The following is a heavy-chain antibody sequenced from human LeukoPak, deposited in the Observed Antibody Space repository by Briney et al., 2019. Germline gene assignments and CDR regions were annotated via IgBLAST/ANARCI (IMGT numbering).Heavy chain of an antibody. V-gene: IGHV4-4*02. J-gene: IGHJ4*02. CDR2: IYHSGST. CDR3: AREGGWYYFDY. D-gene: IGHD6-19*01. CDR1: VGSIGSSNW. Sequence: SETLSLTCAVSVGSIGSSNWWSWVCQPPGKGLEWIGEIYHSGSTNYNPSLKSRVTISVDKSKNQFSLKLSSVTAADTAVYYCAREGGWYYFDYWGQGTLVTVSS.